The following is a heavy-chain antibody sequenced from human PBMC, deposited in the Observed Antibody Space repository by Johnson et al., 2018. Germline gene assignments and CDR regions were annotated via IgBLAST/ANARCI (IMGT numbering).Heavy chain of an antibody. J-gene: IGHJ6*02. CDR1: GGSISSGGYY. Sequence: QVQLQESGPRLVKPSQTLSLTCTVSGGSISSGGYYWSWIRQHPGKGLEWIGYIYYSGSTFYNPSLKSRVAISVDTSKNQFSLKLRSVTAADPAVYYCAREASSSSYSYYYGMDVWGQGTTVTVSS. V-gene: IGHV4-31*03. CDR3: AREASSSSYSYYYGMDV. CDR2: IYYSGST. D-gene: IGHD6-6*01.